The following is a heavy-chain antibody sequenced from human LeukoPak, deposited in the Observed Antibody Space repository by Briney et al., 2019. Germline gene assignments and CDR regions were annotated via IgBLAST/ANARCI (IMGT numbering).Heavy chain of an antibody. CDR1: GFTLSPSW. Sequence: GGSLRLSCAASGFTLSPSWMNWVRQAPEKGLVWVSRITSDGRNTVYADFVKGRFTISRDNARNTVYLQMTSLRPEDSAVYFCAKDWHYRLDLWGQGALVTVSS. J-gene: IGHJ4*02. CDR2: ITSDGRNT. V-gene: IGHV3-74*01. D-gene: IGHD3-10*01. CDR3: AKDWHYRLDL.